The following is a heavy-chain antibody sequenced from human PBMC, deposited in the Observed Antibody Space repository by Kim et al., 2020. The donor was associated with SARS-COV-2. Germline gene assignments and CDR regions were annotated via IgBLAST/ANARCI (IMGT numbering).Heavy chain of an antibody. CDR2: IFYTGSS. Sequence: SETLSLTCTVSGGSISSDSYYWGWIRQPPGKGLEWIGSIFYTGSSYYNPSLKSRITMSVDMSKNQFPLNLTSLTAAETAVYYCARRGRVSGSFGYWGQGTLVTVSS. D-gene: IGHD3-10*01. J-gene: IGHJ4*02. CDR1: GGSISSDSYY. CDR3: ARRGRVSGSFGY. V-gene: IGHV4-39*01.